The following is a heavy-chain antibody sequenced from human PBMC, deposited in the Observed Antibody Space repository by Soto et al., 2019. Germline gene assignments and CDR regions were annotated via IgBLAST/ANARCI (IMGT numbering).Heavy chain of an antibody. J-gene: IGHJ4*02. CDR3: ASSSSWSSPFDY. CDR1: GFTFSSYG. D-gene: IGHD6-13*01. CDR2: IWYDGSNK. V-gene: IGHV3-33*01. Sequence: GGSLRLSCAASGFTFSSYGMHWVRQAPGKGLEWVAVIWYDGSNKYYADSVKGRFTISRDNSKNTLYVQMNSLRAEDTAVYYCASSSSWSSPFDYWGQGTLVTVSS.